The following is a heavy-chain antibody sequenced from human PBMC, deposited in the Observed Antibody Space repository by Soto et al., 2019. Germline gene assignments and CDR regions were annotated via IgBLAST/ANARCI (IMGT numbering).Heavy chain of an antibody. V-gene: IGHV3-23*01. CDR2: ISGSGGRT. CDR1: GFPFNSYA. D-gene: IGHD3-3*01. Sequence: GGTLRLSCVASGFPFNSYAMSWVRQTPGKGLEWVSGISGSGGRTYYEDSVKGRFTISRDNSNNTLSLQMHILRVEDTAVYFCAKGGYYTLFDIWGQGTMVTVSS. CDR3: AKGGYYTLFDI. J-gene: IGHJ3*02.